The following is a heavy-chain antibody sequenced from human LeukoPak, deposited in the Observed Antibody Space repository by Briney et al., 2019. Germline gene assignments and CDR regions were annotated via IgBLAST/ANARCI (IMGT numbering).Heavy chain of an antibody. Sequence: GGSLRLSCAASGFTFSSYGMHWGRQAPGKGLEWVAFIRDDGSNKYYADSVKGRFTISRDNSKNTLYLKMNSLRAEDTAVYYCAKAEDRHYYDTHPHFDYWGQGTLVTVSS. CDR1: GFTFSSYG. J-gene: IGHJ4*02. CDR3: AKAEDRHYYDTHPHFDY. D-gene: IGHD3-22*01. CDR2: IRDDGSNK. V-gene: IGHV3-30*02.